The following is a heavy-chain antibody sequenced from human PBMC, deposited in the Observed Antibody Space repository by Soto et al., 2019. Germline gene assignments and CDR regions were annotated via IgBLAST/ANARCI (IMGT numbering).Heavy chain of an antibody. CDR3: SRSRNLYQGGSSSESAHPYYHYMDV. CDR1: GGSIRSGDYF. D-gene: IGHD3-16*01. V-gene: IGHV4-31*03. Sequence: PSETLSPTCTVSGGSIRSGDYFWTWIRQHPGKGLEWIGYIYYSGSTYYSPSLKSRVIVSVNTSKNQFSLKLSSVTAAVTAVYYCSRSRNLYQGGSSSESAHPYYHYMDVWGKGNTVT. J-gene: IGHJ6*03. CDR2: IYYSGST.